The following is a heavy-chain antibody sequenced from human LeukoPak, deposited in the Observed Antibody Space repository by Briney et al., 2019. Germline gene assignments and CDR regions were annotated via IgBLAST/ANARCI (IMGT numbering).Heavy chain of an antibody. D-gene: IGHD2/OR15-2a*01. Sequence: PSETLSLTCSVSGASISNYFWSWLRQPAGKGLEWIGRIHASASTEYNPSLKSRVTMSVDTSKNQLSLKLTSVTAADTAVYFCARDDNSIYSDDAFDIWGQGTLVPVSS. V-gene: IGHV4-4*07. CDR1: GASISNYF. CDR3: ARDDNSIYSDDAFDI. CDR2: IHASAST. J-gene: IGHJ3*02.